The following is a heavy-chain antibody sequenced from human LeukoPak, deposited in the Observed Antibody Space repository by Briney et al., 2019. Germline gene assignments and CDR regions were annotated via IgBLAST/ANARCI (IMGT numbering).Heavy chain of an antibody. CDR2: INHSGST. Sequence: SETLSLTCAVYGGSFSGYYWSWIRQPPGKGLEWIGEINHSGSTNYNPSLKSRVTISVDTSKNQFSLKLSSVTAADTAVYYCARKGVAGPWDSSGVFDPWGQGTLATVSS. CDR3: ARKGVAGPWDSSGVFDP. D-gene: IGHD3-10*01. CDR1: GGSFSGYY. J-gene: IGHJ5*02. V-gene: IGHV4-34*01.